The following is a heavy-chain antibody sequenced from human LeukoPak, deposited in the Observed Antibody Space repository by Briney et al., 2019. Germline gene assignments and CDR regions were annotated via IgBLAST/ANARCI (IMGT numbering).Heavy chain of an antibody. CDR3: ARDGEMATIYFDY. J-gene: IGHJ4*02. D-gene: IGHD5-24*01. V-gene: IGHV1-69*04. CDR2: IIPIVGIA. Sequence: GASVTVSCKASGGTLSSYAISWVRQAPGQGLECMGTIIPIVGIANYAQKFQGRVTITADKLTSTAYMELSSLRSEDTAVYYCARDGEMATIYFDYWGQGTLVTVSS. CDR1: GGTLSSYA.